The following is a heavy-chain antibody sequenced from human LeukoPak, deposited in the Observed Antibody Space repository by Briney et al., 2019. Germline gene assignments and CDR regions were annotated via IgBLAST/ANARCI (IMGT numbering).Heavy chain of an antibody. D-gene: IGHD3-22*01. CDR2: IYHTGTS. CDR1: GYSISSGYY. J-gene: IGHJ3*01. Sequence: SETLSLTCNVSGYSISSGYYWGWIRQPPGKGLEWIGSIYHTGTSNHNPSLKSRVIISIDTSNDQVSLQLSSVTAADTAVYYCARDAGNYHMRGFDVWGPGTLVTVSS. V-gene: IGHV4-38-2*02. CDR3: ARDAGNYHMRGFDV.